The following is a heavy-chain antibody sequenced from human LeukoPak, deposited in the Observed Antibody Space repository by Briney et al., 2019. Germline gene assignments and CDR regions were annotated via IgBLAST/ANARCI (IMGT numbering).Heavy chain of an antibody. CDR3: ARGLYDFWSGYYSPPLGY. V-gene: IGHV4-34*01. CDR1: GGSFSGYY. D-gene: IGHD3-3*01. Sequence: SGTLSLTCAVYGGSFSGYYWSWIRQPPGKGLEWIGEINHSGSTNYNPSLKSRVTISVDTSKNQFSLKLSSVTAADTAVYYCARGLYDFWSGYYSPPLGYWGQGTLVTVSS. J-gene: IGHJ4*02. CDR2: INHSGST.